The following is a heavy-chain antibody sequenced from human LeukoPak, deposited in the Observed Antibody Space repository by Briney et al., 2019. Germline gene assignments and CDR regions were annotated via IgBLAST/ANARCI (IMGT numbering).Heavy chain of an antibody. J-gene: IGHJ3*02. CDR2: ISWNGGFI. CDR3: ARIGYSSGFDAFDI. V-gene: IGHV3-9*01. Sequence: GRSLRLSCAASGFTFDDYAMHWVRQAPGRGPEWVSTISWNGGFIDYADSVNGRFTISRDNANNSLYLQMNGLRADDTACYYFARIGYSSGFDAFDIWGQGTLVTVSS. CDR1: GFTFDDYA. D-gene: IGHD6-19*01.